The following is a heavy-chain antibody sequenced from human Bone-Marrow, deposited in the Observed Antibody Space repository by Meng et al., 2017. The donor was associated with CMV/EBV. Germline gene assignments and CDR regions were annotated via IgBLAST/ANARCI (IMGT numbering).Heavy chain of an antibody. CDR3: AKDRTPYRLTIIDY. J-gene: IGHJ4*02. CDR2: ISSSSSYI. CDR1: GFTFSTYE. D-gene: IGHD5-12*01. Sequence: GESLKISCAASGFTFSTYEMNWVRQAPGKGLEWVSSISSSSSYIYYADSVKGRFTISRDNSKNTLYLQMNSLRAEDTAVYYCAKDRTPYRLTIIDYWGQGTLVTVSS. V-gene: IGHV3-21*01.